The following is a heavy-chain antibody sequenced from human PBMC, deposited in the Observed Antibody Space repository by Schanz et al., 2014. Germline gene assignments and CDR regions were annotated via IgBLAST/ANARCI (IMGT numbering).Heavy chain of an antibody. J-gene: IGHJ4*02. CDR2: SRNKGHSYTS. Sequence: EMQLLESGGGLAQSGGSLRLSCAASGFTFSDYYMTWMRQAPGKGLEWVGHSRNKGHSYTSEYAASVKGRFTISRDESESSLYLQMDSLKTEDTAVYYCARRNFYDKSAAFDYWGQGSLVTVSS. D-gene: IGHD3-9*01. CDR1: GFTFSDYY. CDR3: ARRNFYDKSAAFDY. V-gene: IGHV3-72*01.